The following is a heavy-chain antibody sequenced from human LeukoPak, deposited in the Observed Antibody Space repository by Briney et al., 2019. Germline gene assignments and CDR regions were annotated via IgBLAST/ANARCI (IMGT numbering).Heavy chain of an antibody. CDR1: GGTFSSYA. Sequence: SVKVSCKASGGTFSSYAISWVRQAPGQGLEWMGGIIPIFGTANYAQKFQGRVTITTDESTSTAYMELSSLRSEDTAVYYCASGAREGSKYYYYMDVWGKGTTVTVSS. D-gene: IGHD1-26*01. J-gene: IGHJ6*03. V-gene: IGHV1-69*05. CDR3: ASGAREGSKYYYYMDV. CDR2: IIPIFGTA.